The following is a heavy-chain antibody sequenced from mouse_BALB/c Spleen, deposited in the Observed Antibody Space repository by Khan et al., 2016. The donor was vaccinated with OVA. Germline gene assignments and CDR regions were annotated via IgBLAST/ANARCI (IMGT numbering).Heavy chain of an antibody. CDR1: GYSFTGYF. CDR3: TRNYGSDCEY. Sequence: VQLQQSGPELVRPGASVKISCKASGYSFTGYFMNWVMQSHGKSLEWIGRINPHIGETFYNQRFKDKATLTVDESSSTAHLALRSLASADSAVYYCTRNYGSDCEYWGKGTTLTVSS. CDR2: INPHIGET. J-gene: IGHJ2*01. D-gene: IGHD1-1*01. V-gene: IGHV1-20*02.